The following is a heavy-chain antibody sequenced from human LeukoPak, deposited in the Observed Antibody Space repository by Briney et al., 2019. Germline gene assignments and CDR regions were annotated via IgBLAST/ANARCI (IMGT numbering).Heavy chain of an antibody. J-gene: IGHJ4*02. CDR2: IKQDGSER. V-gene: IGHV3-7*05. Sequence: GGSLRLSCAASGFTFSTYWMSWVRQAPGKGLEWVANIKQDGSERYYVDSVKGRFTISRDNAKNSLYLQVNSLRAEDTAVYFCARVRYCSGGSCYDDYWGQGTLVTVSS. D-gene: IGHD2-15*01. CDR1: GFTFSTYW. CDR3: ARVRYCSGGSCYDDY.